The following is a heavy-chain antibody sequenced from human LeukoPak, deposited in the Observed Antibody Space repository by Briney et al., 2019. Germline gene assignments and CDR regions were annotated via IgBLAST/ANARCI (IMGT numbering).Heavy chain of an antibody. V-gene: IGHV3-21*01. CDR1: GFTFSGYS. Sequence: GGSLRLSCAASGFTFSGYSMNWVRQAPGKGLEWVSSISSSSSYIYYADSVKGRFTISRDNAKNSLYLQMNSLRAEDTALYYCARDLKRGATIAMDAFDIWGQGTIVTVS. D-gene: IGHD1-26*01. J-gene: IGHJ3*02. CDR3: ARDLKRGATIAMDAFDI. CDR2: ISSSSSYI.